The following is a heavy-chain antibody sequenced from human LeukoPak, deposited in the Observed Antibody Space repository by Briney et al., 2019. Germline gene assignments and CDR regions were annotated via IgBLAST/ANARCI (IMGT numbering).Heavy chain of an antibody. V-gene: IGHV3-48*03. Sequence: GGSLRLSCGASGFTFSSFEMDWVRQAPGKGLEWVSYISSSGSTKYYADSVRGRFTISRDNAKNSLYLQMNSLRVEDTAVYYSARDQNWSPDWWGQGTLVTVSS. CDR2: ISSSGSTK. CDR1: GFTFSSFE. J-gene: IGHJ4*02. CDR3: ARDQNWSPDW. D-gene: IGHD1-1*01.